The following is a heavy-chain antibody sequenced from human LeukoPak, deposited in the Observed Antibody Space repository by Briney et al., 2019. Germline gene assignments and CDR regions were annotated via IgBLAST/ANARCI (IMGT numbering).Heavy chain of an antibody. Sequence: GESLKISCKGSGYSFTSYWIGWVRQMPGKGLEWMGIIYPGDSDTRYSPSFQGQVTISADKSISTAYLQWSSLKASDTAMYYCARLPIIEYSSSHWFDPWGQGTLVTVSS. CDR1: GYSFTSYW. CDR3: ARLPIIEYSSSHWFDP. J-gene: IGHJ5*02. V-gene: IGHV5-51*01. D-gene: IGHD6-6*01. CDR2: IYPGDSDT.